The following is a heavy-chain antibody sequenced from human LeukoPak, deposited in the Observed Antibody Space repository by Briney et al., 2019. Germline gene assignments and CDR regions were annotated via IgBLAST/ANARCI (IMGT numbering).Heavy chain of an antibody. Sequence: SETLSLTCAVYGGSFSGYYWSWIRQPPGKGLEWIGEINHSGSTNYNPSLKSRVTISVDTSKNQFSVKLSSVTAADTAVYYCARGPIANHYLTTVTTLSYWGQGTLVTVSS. D-gene: IGHD4-11*01. CDR1: GGSFSGYY. CDR3: ARGPIANHYLTTVTTLSY. CDR2: INHSGST. V-gene: IGHV4-34*01. J-gene: IGHJ4*02.